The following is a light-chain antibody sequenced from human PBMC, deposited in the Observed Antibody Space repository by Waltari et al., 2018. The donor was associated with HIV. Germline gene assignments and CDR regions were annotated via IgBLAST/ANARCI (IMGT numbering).Light chain of an antibody. J-gene: IGKJ1*01. CDR2: WGS. V-gene: IGKV2-28*01. CDR1: QSLVHTDARSC. Sequence: EIVMTQSPLSLTVTPGEPAAIPCKSSQSLVHTDARSCMDWYLQKPGQSPHLLIYWGSNRASGVPERFSGSGSGRDFTLKISAVAPEDVGTYYCMQALQTPTFGQGTRVEVK. CDR3: MQALQTPT.